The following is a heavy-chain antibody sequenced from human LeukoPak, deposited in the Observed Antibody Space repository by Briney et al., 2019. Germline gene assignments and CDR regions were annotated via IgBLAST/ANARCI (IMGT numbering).Heavy chain of an antibody. Sequence: GGSLRLSCAASGFTVSRNYMSWVRQAPGKGLEWVSVIYSGGSTYYADSVKGRFTISRDNSKNTVYLQMNSLRAEDTAVYYCARGARRFGYYYYYMDVWGKGTTVTVSS. CDR1: GFTVSRNY. V-gene: IGHV3-66*01. J-gene: IGHJ6*03. CDR3: ARGARRFGYYYYYMDV. CDR2: IYSGGST. D-gene: IGHD6-6*01.